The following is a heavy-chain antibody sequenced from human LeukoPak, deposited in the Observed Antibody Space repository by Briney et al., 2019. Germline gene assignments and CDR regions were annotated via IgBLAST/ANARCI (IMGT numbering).Heavy chain of an antibody. CDR1: GFTFSSYW. Sequence: GGSLRLSCAASGFTFSSYWMSWVRQAPGEGLEWVANIKQDGTEKYYMDSVKGRFSISRDNAKNSLYLQINALRAEDTAVYYCARDVRPDYWGQGTLVTVST. J-gene: IGHJ4*02. CDR3: ARDVRPDY. V-gene: IGHV3-7*04. CDR2: IKQDGTEK. D-gene: IGHD6-6*01.